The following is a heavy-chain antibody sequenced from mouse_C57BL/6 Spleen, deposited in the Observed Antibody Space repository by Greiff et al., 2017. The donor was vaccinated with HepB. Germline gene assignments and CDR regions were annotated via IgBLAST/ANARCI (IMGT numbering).Heavy chain of an antibody. V-gene: IGHV7-3*01. CDR1: GFTFTDYY. Sequence: EVQVVESGGGLVQPGGSLSLSCAASGFTFTDYYMSWVRQPPGKALEWLGFIRNKANGYTTEYSASVKGRFTISRDNSQSILYLQMNALRAEDSATYYCARSELRLWYFDVWGTGTTVTVSS. D-gene: IGHD1-2*01. CDR2: IRNKANGYTT. J-gene: IGHJ1*03. CDR3: ARSELRLWYFDV.